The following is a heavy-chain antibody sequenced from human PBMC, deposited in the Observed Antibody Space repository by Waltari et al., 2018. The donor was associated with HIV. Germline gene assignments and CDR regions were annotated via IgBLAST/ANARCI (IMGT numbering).Heavy chain of an antibody. V-gene: IGHV1-18*01. D-gene: IGHD3-16*01. CDR2: ISAYNGNT. Sequence: QGRIVQSGAPEPGPESSARRPCRATCDKLTSQDNSWARHAPGQGLEWMEWISAYNGNTNYAQKLQGRVTMTTDTSTSTAYMDLRSLRSDDTAVYYCARDLLGPYYDYVWGSADYWGQGTLVTVSS. CDR1: CDKLTSQD. CDR3: ARDLLGPYYDYVWGSADY. J-gene: IGHJ4*02.